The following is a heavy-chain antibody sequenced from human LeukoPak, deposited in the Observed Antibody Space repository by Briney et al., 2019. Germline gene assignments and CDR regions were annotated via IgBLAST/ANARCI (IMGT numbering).Heavy chain of an antibody. CDR1: GFTFSSYS. CDR3: ARDRRDGYNVLDY. Sequence: GGSLRLSCAASGFTFSSYSMNWVRQAPGKGLEWVSSISSSSSYIYYADSVKGRFTISRDNAKNSLYLQMNSLRAEDTAMYYCARDRRDGYNVLDYWGQGTLVTVSS. J-gene: IGHJ4*02. D-gene: IGHD5-24*01. CDR2: ISSSSSYI. V-gene: IGHV3-21*01.